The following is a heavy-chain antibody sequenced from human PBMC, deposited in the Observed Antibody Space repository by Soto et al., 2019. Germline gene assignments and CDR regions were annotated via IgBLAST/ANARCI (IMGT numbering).Heavy chain of an antibody. CDR1: GFTFSSYA. CDR2: ISYDGSNK. V-gene: IGHV3-30-3*01. J-gene: IGHJ4*02. CDR3: ARASPLWSGYYGHGDY. Sequence: QVQLVESGGGVVQPGRSLRLSCAASGFTFSSYAMHWVRQAPGKGLEWVAVISYDGSNKYYADSVKGRFTISRDNSKNXLYLQMNSLRAEDTAVYYCARASPLWSGYYGHGDYWGQGTLVTVSS. D-gene: IGHD3-3*01.